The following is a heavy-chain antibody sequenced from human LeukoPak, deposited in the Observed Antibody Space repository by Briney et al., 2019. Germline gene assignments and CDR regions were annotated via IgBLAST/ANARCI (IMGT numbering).Heavy chain of an antibody. J-gene: IGHJ4*02. CDR2: IDTNTGNP. CDR3: TRGRDTTGYFVY. V-gene: IGHV7-4-1*02. D-gene: IGHD3-22*01. CDR1: RYTFTNYT. Sequence: ASVKVSCKASRYTFTNYTINWVRLAPGQGLEWLGWIDTNTGNPTYAQGFAGRFVFSLDTSVATTYLQISSLKAEDTAVYFCTRGRDTTGYFVYWGQGTLVTVSS.